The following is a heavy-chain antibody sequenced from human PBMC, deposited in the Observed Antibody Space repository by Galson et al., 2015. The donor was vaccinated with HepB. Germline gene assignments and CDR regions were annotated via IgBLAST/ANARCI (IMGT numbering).Heavy chain of an antibody. D-gene: IGHD3-16*01. CDR2: ITSSGSTK. CDR1: GFTFSDYY. V-gene: IGHV3-11*01. J-gene: IGHJ5*01. CDR3: ARTIAFGLFAS. Sequence: SLRLSCAASGFTFSDYYMSWIRQAPGKGLEWVSHITSSGSTKYYADSVKGRFTISRDNAKNSLYLQMNSLRVEDTAVYYCARTIAFGLFASWGQGTLVTVSS.